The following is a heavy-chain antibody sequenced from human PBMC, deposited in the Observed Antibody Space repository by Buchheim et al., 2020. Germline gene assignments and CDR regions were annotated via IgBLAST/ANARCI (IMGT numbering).Heavy chain of an antibody. V-gene: IGHV1-18*04. CDR3: ARIAGTVTTSFDY. J-gene: IGHJ4*02. D-gene: IGHD4-17*01. CDR1: GYTFTSYG. CDR2: VSTHNGDI. Sequence: QVQLVQSGSAVKKPGASVKVSCKASGYTFTSYGISWVRKAPGQGLEWLGWVSTHNGDINNAENLQGRFSMTTDTSTSTAYMEMGSLRSDDTAVYYCARIAGTVTTSFDYWGQGTL.